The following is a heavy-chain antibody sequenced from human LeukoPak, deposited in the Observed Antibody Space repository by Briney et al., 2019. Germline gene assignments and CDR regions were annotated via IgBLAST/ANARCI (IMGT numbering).Heavy chain of an antibody. Sequence: ASVKVSCKASGYTFTRYYIHWVRQAPGQGLEWMGWINPNSGGTNYGQKFQGRVTMTRDTSISTAYMDLSRLTSDDTAVYYCATLYGDYVASDYWGQGTPVTVSS. CDR2: INPNSGGT. V-gene: IGHV1-2*02. J-gene: IGHJ4*02. CDR1: GYTFTRYY. D-gene: IGHD4-17*01. CDR3: ATLYGDYVASDY.